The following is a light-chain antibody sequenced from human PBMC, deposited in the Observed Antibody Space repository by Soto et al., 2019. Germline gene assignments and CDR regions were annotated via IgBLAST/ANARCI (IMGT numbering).Light chain of an antibody. CDR1: QSVSSL. V-gene: IGKV3-11*01. Sequence: IVLTQSPATLSLWPGETAILSCRASQSVSSLLSWYQQKPGQAPRLLIYDASTRAPGVPARFRGSGSGTDFTLTISSLEPEDFALYYCQQRSSWITFGQGTRLAIE. CDR3: QQRSSWIT. J-gene: IGKJ5*01. CDR2: DAS.